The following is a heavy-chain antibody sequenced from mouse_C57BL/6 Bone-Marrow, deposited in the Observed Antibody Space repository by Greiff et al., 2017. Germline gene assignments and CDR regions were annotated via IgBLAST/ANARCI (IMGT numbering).Heavy chain of an antibody. Sequence: QVQLQQPGAELVKPGASVKLSCKASGYTFTSYWMQWVKQRPGQGLEWIGEIDPSDSYTNYNQKFKGKATLTVDTSSSTAYMQLSSLTSEDSAVYYCARGTTDMDYWGQGTSVTVSS. J-gene: IGHJ4*01. V-gene: IGHV1-50*01. CDR3: ARGTTDMDY. D-gene: IGHD1-1*01. CDR1: GYTFTSYW. CDR2: IDPSDSYT.